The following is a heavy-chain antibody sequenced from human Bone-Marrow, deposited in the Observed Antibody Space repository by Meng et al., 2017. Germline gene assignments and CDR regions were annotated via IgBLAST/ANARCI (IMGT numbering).Heavy chain of an antibody. V-gene: IGHV3-48*04. Sequence: GESLKISCAASGFTFSSYSMNWVRQAPGKGLEWVSYISSSGSTIYYADSVKGRFTISRDNAKNSLYLQMNSLRAEDTAVYYCARDVYDILTGYYSRFDYWGQGTLVTVSS. D-gene: IGHD3-9*01. CDR1: GFTFSSYS. CDR3: ARDVYDILTGYYSRFDY. CDR2: ISSSGSTI. J-gene: IGHJ4*02.